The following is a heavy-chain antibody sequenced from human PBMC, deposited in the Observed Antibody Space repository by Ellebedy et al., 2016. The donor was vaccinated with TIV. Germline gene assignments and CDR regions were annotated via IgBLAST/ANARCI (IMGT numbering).Heavy chain of an antibody. D-gene: IGHD2-21*02. Sequence: MPSETLSLTCTVSGGSVSTTRYYWAWIRQPPGEGLEWIGSVYYSGSPYYSPSFKSRVTLSADTSKNQFSLNLRTATAADTAVYYCARTDPWQPIDDWGQGILVSVSS. CDR3: ARTDPWQPIDD. V-gene: IGHV4-39*01. CDR2: VYYSGSP. J-gene: IGHJ4*02. CDR1: GGSVSTTRYY.